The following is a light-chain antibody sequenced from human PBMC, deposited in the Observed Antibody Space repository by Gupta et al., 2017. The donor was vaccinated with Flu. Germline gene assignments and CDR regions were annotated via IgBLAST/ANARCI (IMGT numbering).Light chain of an antibody. CDR3: RQNYGSPHT. CDR1: QSISSY. V-gene: IGKV1-39*01. Sequence: DIQMTQSPSSLSASVGDRVTLTCRASQSISSYLNWYQQQTGKAPKLLIYAAASLQTRVPSRISSSGAGTKVTLTTSSIQAADFVALYCRQNYGSPHTFGQGTKLE. CDR2: AAA. J-gene: IGKJ2*01.